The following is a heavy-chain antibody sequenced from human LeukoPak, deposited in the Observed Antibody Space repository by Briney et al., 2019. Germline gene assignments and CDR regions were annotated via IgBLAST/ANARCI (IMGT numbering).Heavy chain of an antibody. CDR1: GIRFTTHW. CDR2: IRQDGGEK. V-gene: IGHV3-7*01. CDR3: ASAYASYDFWSGYENFDF. J-gene: IGHJ4*02. D-gene: IGHD3-3*01. Sequence: PGGFLRLSCAASGIRFTTHWMNWVRQAPGKGLEWVASIRQDGGEKKYVDSVKGRFTISRDLAQNSLFLQMNSLRAEDTAVYYCASAYASYDFWSGYENFDFWGQGTLVTVSS.